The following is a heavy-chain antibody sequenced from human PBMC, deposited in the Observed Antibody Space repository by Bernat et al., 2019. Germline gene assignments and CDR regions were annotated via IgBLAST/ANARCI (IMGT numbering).Heavy chain of an antibody. V-gene: IGHV5-10-1*01. J-gene: IGHJ4*02. D-gene: IGHD5-18*01. CDR1: GYSFTSYW. CDR2: IDPSDSYT. Sequence: EVQLVQPGAEVKKPGESLRISCKGSGYSFTSYWISWVRQMPGKGLEWMGRIDPSDSYTNYSPSFQGHVTISADKSISTAYLQWSSLKASDTAMYYCARWDITAMVTSGIDYWGQGTLVTVSS. CDR3: ARWDITAMVTSGIDY.